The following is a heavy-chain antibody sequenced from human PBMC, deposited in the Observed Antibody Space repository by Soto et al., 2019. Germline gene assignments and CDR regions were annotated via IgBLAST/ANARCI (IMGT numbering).Heavy chain of an antibody. Sequence: GSLRLSCAASGFTFSSYSMNWVRQAPGKGLEWVSYISSSSSTIYYADSVKGRFTISRDNAKNSLYLQMNSLRDEDTAVYYCARDLPQTQYGSGSPFFGYWGQGTLVTVSS. CDR2: ISSSSSTI. CDR3: ARDLPQTQYGSGSPFFGY. V-gene: IGHV3-48*02. J-gene: IGHJ4*02. D-gene: IGHD3-10*01. CDR1: GFTFSSYS.